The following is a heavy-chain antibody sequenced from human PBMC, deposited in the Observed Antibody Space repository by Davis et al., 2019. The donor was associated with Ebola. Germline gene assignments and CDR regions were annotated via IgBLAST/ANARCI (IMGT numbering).Heavy chain of an antibody. CDR2: IRSKANSYAT. CDR1: GFTFSGSA. J-gene: IGHJ4*02. CDR3: VGGEPFDY. Sequence: GESLKISCAASGFTFSGSAMHWVRQASGKGLEWVGRIRSKANSYATAYAASVKGRFTISRDDSKNTAYLQMNSLKTEDPAVYYCVGGEPFDYWGQGTLVTVSS. V-gene: IGHV3-73*01. D-gene: IGHD2-21*01.